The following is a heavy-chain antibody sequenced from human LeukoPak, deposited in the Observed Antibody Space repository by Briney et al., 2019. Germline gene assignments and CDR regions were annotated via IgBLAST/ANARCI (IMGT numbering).Heavy chain of an antibody. D-gene: IGHD2-2*01. Sequence: ASAKVSCKASGYTFTIYDINWVRQATGQGLEWMGWMNPNSGNTGYAQKFQGRVTITRDTSASTAYMELSSLRSEDTAVYYCARGRCVGSTNCYYFDSWGQGTLVTVSS. CDR2: MNPNSGNT. CDR1: GYTFTIYD. J-gene: IGHJ4*02. V-gene: IGHV1-8*03. CDR3: ARGRCVGSTNCYYFDS.